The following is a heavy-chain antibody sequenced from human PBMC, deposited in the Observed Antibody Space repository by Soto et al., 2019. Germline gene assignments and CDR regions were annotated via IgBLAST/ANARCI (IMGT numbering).Heavy chain of an antibody. J-gene: IGHJ6*02. V-gene: IGHV4-31*03. Sequence: SETLSLTCTVSGGSISSGGYYWSWIRQHPXKGLEWIGYIYYSGSTYYNPSLKSRVTISVDTSKNQFSLKLSSVTAADTAVYYCARGPLYSYGTYYYYYYGMDVWGQGTTVTVSS. CDR2: IYYSGST. CDR1: GGSISSGGYY. D-gene: IGHD5-18*01. CDR3: ARGPLYSYGTYYYYYYGMDV.